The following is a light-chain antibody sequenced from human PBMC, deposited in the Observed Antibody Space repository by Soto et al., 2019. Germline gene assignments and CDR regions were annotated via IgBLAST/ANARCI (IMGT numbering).Light chain of an antibody. CDR1: SGHSSYG. CDR2: LNSDGSH. CDR3: QTWGTGIPV. Sequence: QPVLTQSPSASASLGASVKLTCTLSSGHSSYGIAWHQQQPEKGHRYLMKLNSDGSHSKGDGIPDRFSGSSSGAERYLTISSLQSEDEADYYCQTWGTGIPVFGGGTQLTVL. V-gene: IGLV4-69*01. J-gene: IGLJ7*01.